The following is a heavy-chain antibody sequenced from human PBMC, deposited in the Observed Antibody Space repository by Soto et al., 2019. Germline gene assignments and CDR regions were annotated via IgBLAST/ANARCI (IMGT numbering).Heavy chain of an antibody. CDR3: TKAPCGGDCCGTRCSIWSVP. CDR2: ISGRGGT. D-gene: IGHD2-2*01. Sequence: GGTLRLSCAASGFSLSDYAMTCVRHAPGKGLEWVSSISGRGGTHYGDSVRGRFTIPRDNFRDMVYLQLNRLRSEVLAIFYCTKAPCGGDCCGTRCSIWSVPLGPGALVTVSS. J-gene: IGHJ5*02. V-gene: IGHV3-23*01. CDR1: GFSLSDYA.